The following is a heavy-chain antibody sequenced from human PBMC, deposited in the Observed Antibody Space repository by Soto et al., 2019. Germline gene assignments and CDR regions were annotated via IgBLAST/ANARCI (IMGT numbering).Heavy chain of an antibody. CDR2: MYHSGST. CDR3: ARTIAVAGTRFYYFDY. CDR1: GGSISSGGYS. V-gene: IGHV4-30-2*02. J-gene: IGHJ4*02. Sequence: SETLSLTCAVSGGSISSGGYSWSWIRQPPGKGLEWIGYMYHSGSTYYNPSLKSRVTISVDTSKNQFSLKLSSVTAADTAVYYCARTIAVAGTRFYYFDYWGQGTLVTVSS. D-gene: IGHD6-19*01.